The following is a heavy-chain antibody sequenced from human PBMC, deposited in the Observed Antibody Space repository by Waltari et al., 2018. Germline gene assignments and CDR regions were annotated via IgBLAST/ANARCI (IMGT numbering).Heavy chain of an antibody. V-gene: IGHV1-46*01. J-gene: IGHJ6*02. CDR2: INPKGGST. Sequence: QVQLVQSGAEVKKPGASVKISCKTSEYTFTSSYVHWVRQAPGQGLEWMGRINPKGGSTIYGQKFQGRVTMTRDTSTSTVYMELSSLRSEDTAVYYCASDTGALWMDVWGQGTTVTVSS. D-gene: IGHD2-21*01. CDR1: EYTFTSSY. CDR3: ASDTGALWMDV.